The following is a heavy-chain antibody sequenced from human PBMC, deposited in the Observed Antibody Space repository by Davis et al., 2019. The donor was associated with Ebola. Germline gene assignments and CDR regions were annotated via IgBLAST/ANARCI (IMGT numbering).Heavy chain of an antibody. CDR3: AKDRAPYNSDLYKAFCDY. D-gene: IGHD6-19*01. CDR2: ITWNSGRI. Sequence: SLKISCTASGITIDDYAIHWVRQAPGKGLEWVSGITWNSGRIGFADTVGGRFIATRDNAKNTVYLQLNRLRAEDTALYYCAKDRAPYNSDLYKAFCDYWGQGSLVTVSS. V-gene: IGHV3-9*01. J-gene: IGHJ4*02. CDR1: GITIDDYA.